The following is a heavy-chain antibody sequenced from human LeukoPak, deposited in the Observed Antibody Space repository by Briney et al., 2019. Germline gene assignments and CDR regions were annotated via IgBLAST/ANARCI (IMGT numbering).Heavy chain of an antibody. CDR1: GGSFSGYY. V-gene: IGHV4-34*01. CDR3: ARRETYYDFWSGYYDTRAARNNWFDP. D-gene: IGHD3-3*01. CDR2: INHSGST. J-gene: IGHJ5*02. Sequence: PSETLFLTCAVYGGSFSGYYWSWIRQPPGKGLEWIGEINHSGSTNYNPSLKSRVTISVDTSKNQFSLKLSSVTAADTAVYYCARRETYYDFWSGYYDTRAARNNWFDPWGQGTLVTVSS.